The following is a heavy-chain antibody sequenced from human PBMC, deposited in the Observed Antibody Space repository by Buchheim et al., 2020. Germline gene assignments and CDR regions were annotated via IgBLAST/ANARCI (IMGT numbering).Heavy chain of an antibody. J-gene: IGHJ4*02. D-gene: IGHD6-19*01. CDR3: ARDSAYSSGWYIVFDY. Sequence: EVQLVESGGGLVQPGGSLRLSCAASGFTFSSYSMNWVRQAPGKGLEWVSYISSSSSTIYYADSVKGRFTISRDNAKNSLYLQMNSLRAEDTAVYYCARDSAYSSGWYIVFDYWGQGTL. CDR2: ISSSSSTI. V-gene: IGHV3-48*01. CDR1: GFTFSSYS.